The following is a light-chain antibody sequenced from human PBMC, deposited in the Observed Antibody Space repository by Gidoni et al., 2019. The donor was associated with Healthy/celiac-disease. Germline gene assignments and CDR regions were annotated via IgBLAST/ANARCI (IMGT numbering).Light chain of an antibody. J-gene: IGLJ1*01. Sequence: QSVPTEPPSGSGAPGQRVTISCTGSSSNLGSVYAVHWYQQRPRTAPKLLIHGNSNRPSEVPHRFSGSKSGTSASLAITVLQAENVADYYCQSYDSRLSGPYVFGTGSKVTVL. CDR3: QSYDSRLSGPYV. CDR2: GNS. CDR1: SSNLGSVYA. V-gene: IGLV1-40*01.